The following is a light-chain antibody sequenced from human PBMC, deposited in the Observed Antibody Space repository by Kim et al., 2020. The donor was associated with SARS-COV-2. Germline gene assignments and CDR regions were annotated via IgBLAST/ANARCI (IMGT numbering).Light chain of an antibody. J-gene: IGKJ4*01. V-gene: IGKV1-12*01. Sequence: DIQMTQSPSSVSASVGDRVTITCRASQGITTRLAWYQQKPGRAPNILIYDASSLQSGVPSRFSTIGSGTDFTLTISSLQPEDFATYYCQQANSFPLTFGGGTKVDIK. CDR2: DAS. CDR1: QGITTR. CDR3: QQANSFPLT.